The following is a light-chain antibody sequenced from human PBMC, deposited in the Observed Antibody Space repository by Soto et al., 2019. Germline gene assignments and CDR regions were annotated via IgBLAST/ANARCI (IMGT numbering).Light chain of an antibody. CDR2: EVS. CDR3: SSYRSSSLVV. J-gene: IGLJ2*01. CDR1: SSDVGGYNY. Sequence: QSVLTQPASVSGSPGQSITISCTGTSSDVGGYNYVSWYQQHPGRAPKLMIYEVSSRPSGVSNRFSGSKSGNTASLTISGLQAEDEADYYCSSYRSSSLVVFGGGTKVTVL. V-gene: IGLV2-14*01.